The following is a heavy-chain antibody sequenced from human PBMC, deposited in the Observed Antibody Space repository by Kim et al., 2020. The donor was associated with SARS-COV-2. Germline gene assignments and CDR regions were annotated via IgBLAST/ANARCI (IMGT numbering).Heavy chain of an antibody. J-gene: IGHJ6*02. Sequence: SETLSLTCTVSGGSISSYYWSWIRQPPGKGLEWIGYIYYSGSTNYNPSLKSRVTISVDTSKNQFSLKLSSVTAADTAVYYCARDSLWFGGYGDYYYGMDVWGQGTTGTVSS. CDR1: GGSISSYY. D-gene: IGHD3-10*01. CDR3: ARDSLWFGGYGDYYYGMDV. V-gene: IGHV4-59*01. CDR2: IYYSGST.